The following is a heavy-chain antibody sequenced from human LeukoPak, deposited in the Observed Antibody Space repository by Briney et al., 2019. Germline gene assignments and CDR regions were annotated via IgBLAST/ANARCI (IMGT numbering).Heavy chain of an antibody. CDR2: INHSGST. CDR1: GVSLSGYS. J-gene: IGHJ5*02. V-gene: IGHV4-34*01. CDR3: ARRIDP. Sequence: SETLSLTCAVYGVSLSGYSWTWIRQPPGKGLEWLGEINHSGSTNYNPSLKSRVTISIDTSNNQFSLKLSSVTAADTAVYYCARRIDPWGQGTLVTASS.